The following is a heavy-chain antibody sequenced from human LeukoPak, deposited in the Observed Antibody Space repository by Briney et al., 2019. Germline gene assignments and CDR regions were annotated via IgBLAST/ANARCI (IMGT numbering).Heavy chain of an antibody. V-gene: IGHV1-2*02. J-gene: IGHJ6*02. CDR2: INPNSGGT. CDR1: GYTFTGYY. D-gene: IGHD6-19*01. CDR3: ASPKPYSSHYYGMDV. Sequence: ASVTVSCKASGYTFTGYYMHWVRQAPGQGLEWMGWINPNSGGTNYAQKFQGRVTMTRDTSISTAYMELSRLRSDDTAVYYCASPKPYSSHYYGMDVWGQGTTVTVSS.